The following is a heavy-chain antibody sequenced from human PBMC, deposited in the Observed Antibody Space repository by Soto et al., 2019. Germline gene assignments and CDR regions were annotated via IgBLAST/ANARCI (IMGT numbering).Heavy chain of an antibody. D-gene: IGHD3-22*01. CDR3: AIFNGNYYDSSGYYDY. CDR2: INHSGST. V-gene: IGHV4-34*01. Sequence: GSLRLSCAVYGGSFSGYYWSWIRQPPGKGLEWIGEINHSGSTNYNPSLKSRVTISVDTSKNQFSLKLSSVTAADTAVYYCAIFNGNYYDSSGYYDYWGQGTLVTVSS. J-gene: IGHJ4*02. CDR1: GGSFSGYY.